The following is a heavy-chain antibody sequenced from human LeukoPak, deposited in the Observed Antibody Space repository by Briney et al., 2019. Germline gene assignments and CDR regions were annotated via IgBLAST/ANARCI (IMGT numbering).Heavy chain of an antibody. CDR1: GFTFSSYA. D-gene: IGHD3-16*02. V-gene: IGHV3-30*04. CDR3: ARDRYDYVWGSYRYGLSPHLDY. Sequence: GGSLRLSCAASGFTFSSYAMHWVRQAPGKGLEWVAIISYDGSNKYYADSVKGRFTISRDNSKNTLYLQMNSVRAEDTAVYYCARDRYDYVWGSYRYGLSPHLDYWGQGTLVSVSS. CDR2: ISYDGSNK. J-gene: IGHJ4*02.